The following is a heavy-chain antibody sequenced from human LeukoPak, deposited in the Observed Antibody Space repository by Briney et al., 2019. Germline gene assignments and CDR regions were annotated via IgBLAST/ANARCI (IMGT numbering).Heavy chain of an antibody. CDR2: IIPIFGTA. Sequence: SVKVSCKASGGTFSSYAISWVRQAPGQGLEWMGRIIPIFGTANYAQKFQGRVTITTDESTSTAYMELSSLRSEDTAVYYCASGGSGSHYNEPVDYWGQGTLVTVSS. V-gene: IGHV1-69*05. CDR1: GGTFSSYA. D-gene: IGHD3-10*01. CDR3: ASGGSGSHYNEPVDY. J-gene: IGHJ4*02.